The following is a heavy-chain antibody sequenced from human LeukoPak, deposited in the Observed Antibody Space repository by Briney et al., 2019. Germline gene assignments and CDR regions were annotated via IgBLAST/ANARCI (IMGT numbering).Heavy chain of an antibody. V-gene: IGHV3-33*01. CDR1: GFTFSNFG. CDR3: ARDESSGSLHFDY. CDR2: IWFDGSNK. Sequence: GGSLRLSCAASGFTFSNFGMHWVRQAPGKGLEWVAVIWFDGSNKFYADSVKGRFTISRDNSKNTLYLQMDSLRAEDTALYYCARDESSGSLHFDYWGQGTLVTVSS. D-gene: IGHD3-10*01. J-gene: IGHJ4*02.